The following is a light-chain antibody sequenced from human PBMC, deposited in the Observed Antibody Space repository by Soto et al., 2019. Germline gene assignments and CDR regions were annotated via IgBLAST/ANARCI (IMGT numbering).Light chain of an antibody. CDR1: ELGDKY. Sequence: ELTQPPSVSVSPGQTASITCSGDELGDKYVCWYQQKPGQSPVMVIYEDRKRPSGIPERFSGSNSGNTATLTISGTQTMDEADYYCQTWDSSTGVFGTGTKVTVL. CDR3: QTWDSSTGV. J-gene: IGLJ1*01. V-gene: IGLV3-1*01. CDR2: EDR.